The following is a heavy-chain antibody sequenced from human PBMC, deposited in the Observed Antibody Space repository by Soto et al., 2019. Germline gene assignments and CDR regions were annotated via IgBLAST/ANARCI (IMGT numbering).Heavy chain of an antibody. CDR3: AKDAPVAGTIQNWFDP. J-gene: IGHJ5*02. Sequence: PGGSLKLSCAASGFTFSSYAMSWVRQAPGKGLEWVSAISGSGGSTYYADSVKGRFTISRDNSKNTLYLQMNSLRAEDTAVYYCAKDAPVAGTIQNWFDPWGQGTLVTVSS. CDR1: GFTFSSYA. D-gene: IGHD6-19*01. CDR2: ISGSGGST. V-gene: IGHV3-23*01.